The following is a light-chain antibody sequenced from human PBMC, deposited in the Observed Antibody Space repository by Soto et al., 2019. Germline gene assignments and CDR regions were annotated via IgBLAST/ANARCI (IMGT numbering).Light chain of an antibody. CDR1: QAIRND. Sequence: AIQMTQSPSSLSASVGDRVTITCRASQAIRNDLGWYQQKPGKAPDLLIYGATSLQSGVPSRFSGSGSGTDFTLTINSLQPEDFAPYYCLQDYRFPWTLAQGTKVEIK. V-gene: IGKV1-6*02. CDR2: GAT. J-gene: IGKJ1*01. CDR3: LQDYRFPWT.